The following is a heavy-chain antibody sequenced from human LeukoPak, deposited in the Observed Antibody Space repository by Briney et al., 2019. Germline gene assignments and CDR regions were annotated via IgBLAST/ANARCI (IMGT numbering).Heavy chain of an antibody. J-gene: IGHJ6*03. CDR2: IIPILGIA. D-gene: IGHD3-3*01. CDR3: ARSAYYDFWSGYFDYYYMDV. V-gene: IGHV1-69*02. Sequence: SVKVSCKVSGGTFSSYTISWVRQAPGQGLEWMGRIIPILGIANYAQKFQGRVTITADKSTSTAYMELSSLRSEDTAVYYCARSAYYDFWSGYFDYYYMDVWGKGTTVTVSS. CDR1: GGTFSSYT.